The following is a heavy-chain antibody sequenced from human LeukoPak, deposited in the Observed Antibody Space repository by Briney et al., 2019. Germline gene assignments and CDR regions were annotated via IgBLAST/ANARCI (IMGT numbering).Heavy chain of an antibody. D-gene: IGHD6-13*01. Sequence: SETLSLTCIVSGGSIGPYYWSWIRQAAGKGPEWIGRIYTSGTADYNPALKGRVFLSVDTAKNQFSLKVTSVTAADTAVYYCARPHYSSSWYYFDYWGQGTLVTVSS. J-gene: IGHJ4*02. V-gene: IGHV4-4*07. CDR1: GGSIGPYY. CDR2: IYTSGTA. CDR3: ARPHYSSSWYYFDY.